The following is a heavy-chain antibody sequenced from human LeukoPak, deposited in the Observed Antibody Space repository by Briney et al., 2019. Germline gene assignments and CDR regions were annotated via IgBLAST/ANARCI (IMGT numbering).Heavy chain of an antibody. CDR3: ARGGIQVSGIDEFDY. J-gene: IGHJ4*02. CDR2: IGIRGDT. CDR1: GFTFIDYD. D-gene: IGHD6-19*01. V-gene: IGHV3-13*01. Sequence: GGSLRLSCAASGFTFIDYDMHWVRQVIGKGLEWVSAIGIRGDTHYSGSVKGRFTISRESAESSLYVQMNSLRAEDTAVYYCARGGIQVSGIDEFDYWGQGTLVTVSS.